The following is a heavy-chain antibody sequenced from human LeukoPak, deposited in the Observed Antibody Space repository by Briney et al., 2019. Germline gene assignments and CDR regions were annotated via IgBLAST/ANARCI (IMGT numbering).Heavy chain of an antibody. J-gene: IGHJ6*02. V-gene: IGHV4-39*01. Sequence: SETLSLTCTVSGGSISSSSYYRGWIRQPPGKGLEWIGSIYYSGSTYYNPSLKSRVTISVDTSKNQFSLKLSSVTAADTAVYYCARRRLSGYYGMDVWGQGTTVTVSS. CDR3: ARRRLSGYYGMDV. CDR1: GGSISSSSYY. D-gene: IGHD3-10*01. CDR2: IYYSGST.